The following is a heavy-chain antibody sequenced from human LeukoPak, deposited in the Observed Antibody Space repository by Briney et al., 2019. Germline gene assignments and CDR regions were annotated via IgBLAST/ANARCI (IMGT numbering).Heavy chain of an antibody. CDR1: GGSISSSSYY. V-gene: IGHV4-39*01. CDR3: ARHEGVGANFWANWFDP. Sequence: SETLSLTCTVSGGSISSSSYYWGWIRQPPGKGLEWIGSIYYSGSTYYNPSLKSRVTISVDTSKNQFSLKLSSVTAADTAVYYCARHEGVGANFWANWFDPWGQGTLVTVSS. D-gene: IGHD1-26*01. CDR2: IYYSGST. J-gene: IGHJ5*02.